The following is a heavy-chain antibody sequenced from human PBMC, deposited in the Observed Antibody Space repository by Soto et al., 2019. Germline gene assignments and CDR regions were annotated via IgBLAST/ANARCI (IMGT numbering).Heavy chain of an antibody. Sequence: GGSLRLSCAASGFTFSSYGMHWVRQAPGKGLEWVAVIWYDGSNKYYADSVKGRFTISRDNSKNTLYLQMNSLRAEDTAVYYCARDKLGVAAAAGTLLRWEYYYGMDVWGQGTTVTVSS. V-gene: IGHV3-33*01. CDR3: ARDKLGVAAAAGTLLRWEYYYGMDV. J-gene: IGHJ6*02. D-gene: IGHD6-13*01. CDR1: GFTFSSYG. CDR2: IWYDGSNK.